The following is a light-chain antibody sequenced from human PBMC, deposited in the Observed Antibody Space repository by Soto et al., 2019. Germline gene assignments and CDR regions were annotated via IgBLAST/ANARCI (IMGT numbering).Light chain of an antibody. CDR1: QSVSNNY. CDR2: GAS. J-gene: IGKJ1*01. CDR3: QQYISSPLT. V-gene: IGKV3-20*01. Sequence: EIVLTQSPGTLSLSPGERATLSCRASQSVSNNYLAWYQQKPGQAPRLLIYGASNRATGIPDRFSGSGSGTDFTLTISRLEPEDFAVYYCQQYISSPLTFGQGTKVDI.